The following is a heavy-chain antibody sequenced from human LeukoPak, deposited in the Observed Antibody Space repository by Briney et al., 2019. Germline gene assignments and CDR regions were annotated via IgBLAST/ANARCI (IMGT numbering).Heavy chain of an antibody. J-gene: IGHJ4*02. CDR3: ARDDKDGYVWGSYRLFDY. D-gene: IGHD3-16*02. Sequence: SETLSLTCTVSGGSINSSSYYWGWIRQPPGKGLEWIGSIYYSGSTYYNPSLKSRVTISVDTSKNQFSLKLSSVTAADTAVYYCARDDKDGYVWGSYRLFDYWGQGTLVTVSS. V-gene: IGHV4-39*07. CDR1: GGSINSSSYY. CDR2: IYYSGST.